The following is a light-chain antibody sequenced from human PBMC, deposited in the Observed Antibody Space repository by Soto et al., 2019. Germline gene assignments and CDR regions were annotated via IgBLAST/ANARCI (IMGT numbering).Light chain of an antibody. CDR2: DVS. J-gene: IGLJ2*01. V-gene: IGLV2-14*01. CDR1: SSDVGGYHY. CDR3: SSYTSSSTVVV. Sequence: QSALTQPASVSGSPGQSITISCTGTSSDVGGYHYVSWYQQHPGKAPKLMIYDVSNRPSGVSNRFSGSKSGNTASLTISGLQAEDEADYYCSSYTSSSTVVVFGGGTKVTVL.